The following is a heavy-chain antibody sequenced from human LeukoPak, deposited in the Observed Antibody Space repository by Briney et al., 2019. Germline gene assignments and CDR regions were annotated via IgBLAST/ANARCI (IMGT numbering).Heavy chain of an antibody. CDR2: INPSGGST. D-gene: IGHD2-21*02. CDR3: ARDSCGGDCYLDY. Sequence: ASVKVSCKASGYTFTGYYTHWVRQAPGQGLEWMGWINPSGGSTSYAQKFQGRVTMTRDMSTSTVYMELSSLRSEDTAVYYCARDSCGGDCYLDYWGQGTLVTVSS. J-gene: IGHJ4*02. V-gene: IGHV1-46*01. CDR1: GYTFTGYY.